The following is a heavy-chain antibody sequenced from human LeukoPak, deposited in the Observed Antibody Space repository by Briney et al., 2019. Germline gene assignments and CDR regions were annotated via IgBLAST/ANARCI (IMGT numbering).Heavy chain of an antibody. Sequence: ASVKVSCKASGYTFTGYYMHWVRQAPGQGLEWMGWINPNSGGTNYAQKFQGRVTMTRDTSISTAYMELSSLRSEDTAVYYCATVHAYGGFDYWGQGTLVTVSS. CDR3: ATVHAYGGFDY. D-gene: IGHD4/OR15-4a*01. V-gene: IGHV1-2*02. CDR1: GYTFTGYY. J-gene: IGHJ4*02. CDR2: INPNSGGT.